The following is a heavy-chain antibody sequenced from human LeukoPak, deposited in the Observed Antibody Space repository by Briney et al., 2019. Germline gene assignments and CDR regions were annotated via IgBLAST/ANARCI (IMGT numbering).Heavy chain of an antibody. CDR1: KFAFSSYA. J-gene: IGHJ5*02. CDR3: AKDLGGIAAAAPSDWFDP. CDR2: ISGGGGNT. D-gene: IGHD6-13*01. V-gene: IGHV3-23*01. Sequence: PGGSLRLSCAASKFAFSSYAMSWVRQAPGKGLEWVSAISGGGGNTYYADSVKGRFTISRDNSKNTLYLQMNSLRAEDTAVYYCAKDLGGIAAAAPSDWFDPWGQGTLVTVSS.